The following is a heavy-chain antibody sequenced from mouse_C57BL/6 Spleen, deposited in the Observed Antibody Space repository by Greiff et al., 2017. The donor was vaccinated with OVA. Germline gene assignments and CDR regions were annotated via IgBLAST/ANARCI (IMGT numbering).Heavy chain of an antibody. Sequence: EVKLVESGGGLVQPGGSLKLSCAASGFTFSDYGMAWVRQAPRKGPEWVAFISNLAYSIYYADTVTGRFTISRENAKNTLYLEMSSLRSEDTAMYYCARQGTGTKAMDYWGQGTSVTVSS. D-gene: IGHD4-1*01. J-gene: IGHJ4*01. CDR1: GFTFSDYG. CDR3: ARQGTGTKAMDY. CDR2: ISNLAYSI. V-gene: IGHV5-15*01.